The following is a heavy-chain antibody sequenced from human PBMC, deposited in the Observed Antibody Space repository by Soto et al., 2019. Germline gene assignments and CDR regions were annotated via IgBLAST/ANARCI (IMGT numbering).Heavy chain of an antibody. CDR2: IWDDGRTT. CDR1: GFSFRSYG. D-gene: IGHD4-17*01. CDR3: ARNYGEYEVVDV. J-gene: IGHJ3*01. Sequence: QAQLVESGGGVVQPGGSLTLSCVASGFSFRSYGMHWVRQAPGKGLEGLAVIWDDGRTTFYADAVKGRFTISRDNPRNTLSLQMSSLRVEDTASFYCARNYGEYEVVDVWGQGTVVSVSS. V-gene: IGHV3-33*01.